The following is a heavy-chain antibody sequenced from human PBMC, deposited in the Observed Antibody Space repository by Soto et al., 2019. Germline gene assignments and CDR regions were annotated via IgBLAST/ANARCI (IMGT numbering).Heavy chain of an antibody. V-gene: IGHV3-30-3*01. CDR2: ISFDGNKK. CDR3: ARGSHYRDRLRGLGASDY. D-gene: IGHD3-16*01. CDR1: GFTFSGYT. Sequence: GGSLRLSCAASGFTFSGYTMHWVRQAPGKGLEWVAVISFDGNKKYYADSVKGRFTISRDNSKNTLYLQMNSLRADDTAVYYCARGSHYRDRLRGLGASDYWGQGTLVTVS. J-gene: IGHJ4*02.